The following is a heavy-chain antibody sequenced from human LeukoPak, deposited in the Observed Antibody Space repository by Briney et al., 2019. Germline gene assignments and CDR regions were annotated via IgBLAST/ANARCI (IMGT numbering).Heavy chain of an antibody. V-gene: IGHV4-34*01. D-gene: IGHD3-22*01. J-gene: IGHJ3*02. Sequence: SETLSLTCAVYGGSFSGYYWSWIRQPPGKGLEWIGEINHSGSTNYNPSLKSRVTISVDTSKNQFSLKLSSVTAADTAVYYCARDYYDSSGFAGADAFDIWGQGTMVTVSS. CDR1: GGSFSGYY. CDR2: INHSGST. CDR3: ARDYYDSSGFAGADAFDI.